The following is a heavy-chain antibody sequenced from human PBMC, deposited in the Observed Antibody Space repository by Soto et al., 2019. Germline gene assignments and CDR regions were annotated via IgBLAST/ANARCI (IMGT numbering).Heavy chain of an antibody. CDR1: GDSVFSNSAT. D-gene: IGHD6-13*01. CDR3: GRERQQLAPVLVYYGMDV. CDR2: TYYRSKWYN. Sequence: SQTLSLTCAISGDSVFSNSATWNWVRQSPSRGLGWLGRTYYRSKWYNDFAVSVRSRITINPDTSKNQFSLQLNSVTPEDTAVYYCGRERQQLAPVLVYYGMDVWGQGTTVTVSS. J-gene: IGHJ6*02. V-gene: IGHV6-1*01.